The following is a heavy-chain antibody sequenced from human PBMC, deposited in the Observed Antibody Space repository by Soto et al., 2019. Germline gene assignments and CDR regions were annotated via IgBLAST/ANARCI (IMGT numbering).Heavy chain of an antibody. CDR1: GFTFSSYA. CDR3: AKSYYYDSTWFDP. J-gene: IGHJ5*02. CDR2: ISGSGGST. V-gene: IGHV3-23*01. D-gene: IGHD3-22*01. Sequence: HPXESLLLSCAASGFTFSSYAMSWVRQAPGKGLEWVSAISGSGGSTYYADSVKGRFTISRDNSKNTLYLQMNSLRAEDTAVYYCAKSYYYDSTWFDPWGQGTLVTVSS.